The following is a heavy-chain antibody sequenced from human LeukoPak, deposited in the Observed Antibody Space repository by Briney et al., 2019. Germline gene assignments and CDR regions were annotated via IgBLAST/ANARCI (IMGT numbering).Heavy chain of an antibody. V-gene: IGHV4-39*07. J-gene: IGHJ3*02. D-gene: IGHD3-22*01. CDR3: AREPKSYYDSSGYHGTDAFDI. CDR2: ISYSGTT. CDR1: GGSISSRPYY. Sequence: SETLSLTCTVSGGSISSRPYYWGWVRQPPGKGLEWIGTISYSGTTYYSPSLKSRVTISVDKSKNQFSLKLSSVTAADTAVYYCAREPKSYYDSSGYHGTDAFDIWGQGTMVTVSS.